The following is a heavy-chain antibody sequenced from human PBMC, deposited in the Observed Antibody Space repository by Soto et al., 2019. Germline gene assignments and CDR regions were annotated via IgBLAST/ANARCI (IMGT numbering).Heavy chain of an antibody. D-gene: IGHD1-1*01. CDR2: VSGGSGVT. V-gene: IGHV3-23*01. J-gene: IGHJ5*02. Sequence: EMQLLESGGGLVQPGGSLRLSWVVSGCSFSTYGVTWVSQAPGKGLEWVCGVSGGSGVTHYTDSVKGRFTISGDDSKNTGYLKMHGLSGEDRAVYYCTRWNGYGDLWGQGTLVTVSS. CDR3: TRWNGYGDL. CDR1: GCSFSTYG.